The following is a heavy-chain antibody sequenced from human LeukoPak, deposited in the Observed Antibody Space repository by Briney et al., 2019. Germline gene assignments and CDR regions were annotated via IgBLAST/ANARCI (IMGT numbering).Heavy chain of an antibody. Sequence: SETLSLTCAVYGGSFSGYYWSWIRQPPGKGLEWIGEINHSGSTNYNPFLKSRVTISVDTSKNQFSLKLSSVTAADTAVYYCASSSAGYDLTFDYWGQGTLVTVSS. D-gene: IGHD5-12*01. CDR3: ASSSAGYDLTFDY. V-gene: IGHV4-34*01. J-gene: IGHJ4*02. CDR1: GGSFSGYY. CDR2: INHSGST.